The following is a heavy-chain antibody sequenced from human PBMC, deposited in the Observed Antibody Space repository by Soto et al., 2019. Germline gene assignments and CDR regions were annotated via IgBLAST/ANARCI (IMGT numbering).Heavy chain of an antibody. CDR2: IKSKTDGGTT. Sequence: GSLRLSCAASGFTFSNYAMSWVRQAPGKGLEWVGRIKSKTDGGTTDYAAPVKGRFTISRDDSKNTLYLQMNSLKTEDTAVYYCTTTYDYRGGSYRRGLEGVDDWGQGTLVTVAS. J-gene: IGHJ4*02. D-gene: IGHD3-16*02. V-gene: IGHV3-15*01. CDR3: TTTYDYRGGSYRRGLEGVDD. CDR1: GFTFSNYA.